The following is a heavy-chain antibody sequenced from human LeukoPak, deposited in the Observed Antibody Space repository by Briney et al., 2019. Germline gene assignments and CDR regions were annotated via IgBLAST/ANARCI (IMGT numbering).Heavy chain of an antibody. Sequence: SETLSLTCSVSGVSISNHYWSWIRRPPGKGLEWIGYIDDSGNTNYNPSLKSQVSISIAKSKNQFSLKLSSVTAADTAMYYCARSDYYGSGSHTLFDAFDIWGQGTRVTVSS. V-gene: IGHV4-59*11. CDR3: ARSDYYGSGSHTLFDAFDI. D-gene: IGHD3-10*01. CDR2: IDDSGNT. J-gene: IGHJ3*02. CDR1: GVSISNHY.